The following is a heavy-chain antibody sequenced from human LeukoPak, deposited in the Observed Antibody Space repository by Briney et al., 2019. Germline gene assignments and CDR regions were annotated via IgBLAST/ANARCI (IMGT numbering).Heavy chain of an antibody. D-gene: IGHD3-22*01. CDR1: GGSFSGYY. CDR3: ARSYPNYYDSSGYYWDAFDI. CDR2: IYYSGST. Sequence: PSETLSLTCAVYGGSFSGYYWSWIRQHPGKGLEWIGYIYYSGSTYYNPSLKSRVTISVDTSKNQFSLKLSSVTAADTAVYYCARSYPNYYDSSGYYWDAFDIWGQGTMVTVSS. V-gene: IGHV4-31*11. J-gene: IGHJ3*02.